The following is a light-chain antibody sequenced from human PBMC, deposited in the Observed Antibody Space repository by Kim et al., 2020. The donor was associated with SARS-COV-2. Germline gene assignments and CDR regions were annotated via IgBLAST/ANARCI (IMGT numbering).Light chain of an antibody. J-gene: IGLJ1*01. CDR3: TSYITSDHFYV. Sequence: QSVLTQPPSASGSPGQSVTISCTGSDYLINDNHVSWYQQHPDKAPKLIIYDVNERPSGIPDRFSGSKSGNTASLTITGLQADDDADYYCTSYITSDHFYVFGSGTKVTVL. CDR1: DYLINDNH. V-gene: IGLV2-8*01. CDR2: DVN.